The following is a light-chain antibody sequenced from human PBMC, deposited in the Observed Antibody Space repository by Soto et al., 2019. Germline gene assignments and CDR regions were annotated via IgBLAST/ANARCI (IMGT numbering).Light chain of an antibody. Sequence: ILMTQYPATLSVSPGERATLSCRASQSISSNLAWYQQKPGQAPRLLIYDTSTRATGIPASFSGSGSVTEFTLTISSLQPADFAVYYCQQYNNWHTITFGQGTRLEIK. CDR1: QSISSN. CDR2: DTS. J-gene: IGKJ5*01. CDR3: QQYNNWHTIT. V-gene: IGKV3-15*01.